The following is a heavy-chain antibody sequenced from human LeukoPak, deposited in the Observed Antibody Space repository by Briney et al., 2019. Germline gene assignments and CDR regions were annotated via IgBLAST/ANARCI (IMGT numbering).Heavy chain of an antibody. J-gene: IGHJ4*02. CDR1: GFTFSSYS. CDR3: ARDRSTDFWSGYYTNYFDY. Sequence: GGSLRLSCAASGFTFSSYSMNWVRQAPGKGLEWASSISSSSSYIYYADSVKGRFTISRDNAKNSLYLQMNSLRAEDTAVYYCARDRSTDFWSGYYTNYFDYWGQGTLVTVSS. CDR2: ISSSSSYI. V-gene: IGHV3-21*01. D-gene: IGHD3-3*01.